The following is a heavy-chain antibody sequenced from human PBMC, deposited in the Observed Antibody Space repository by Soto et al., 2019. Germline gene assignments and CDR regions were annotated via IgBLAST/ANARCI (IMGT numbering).Heavy chain of an antibody. J-gene: IGHJ5*02. D-gene: IGHD3-22*01. CDR2: IGSGGDT. CDR3: ARGARYDGSDVSDH. Sequence: EVQLLASGGGLVQSGGSLRLSCAASGFTFNNYAMTWVRQAPGKGLEWVSTIGSGGDTYYADSVKGRFTISRDNSKNTLYLQMNNQRAEDTAVYYCARGARYDGSDVSDHWGQGTLVTVSS. V-gene: IGHV3-23*01. CDR1: GFTFNNYA.